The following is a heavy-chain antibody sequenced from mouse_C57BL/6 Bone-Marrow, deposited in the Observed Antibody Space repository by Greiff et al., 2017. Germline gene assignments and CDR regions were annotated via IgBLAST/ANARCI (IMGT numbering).Heavy chain of an antibody. CDR3: AREAGYYYYAMDY. D-gene: IGHD2-3*01. J-gene: IGHJ4*01. V-gene: IGHV1-67*01. CDR1: GYTFADFA. CDR2: IRTYNGNT. Sequence: VQLQQSGPEVVRPGVSVKISCKGSGYTFADFAMHWVKQSHAKSLEWIGVIRTYNGNTHYNRKFKVKATMTVDKSSNTAYMELARLTSEDSASYYCAREAGYYYYAMDYWGQGTSVTVSS.